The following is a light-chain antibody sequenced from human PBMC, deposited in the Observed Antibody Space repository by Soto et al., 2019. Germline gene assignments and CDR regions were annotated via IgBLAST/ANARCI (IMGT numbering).Light chain of an antibody. V-gene: IGLV1-44*01. CDR3: SSYAGTNNPYV. Sequence: QSVLTQPPSASGTPGQRITISCSGSSSNIGSHTVNWHQQVPGTAPKLLIYSNNERPSGVPDRFSGSKSGTSASLAISGLQSGDEADYYCSSYAGTNNPYVFGTGTKLTVL. J-gene: IGLJ1*01. CDR1: SSNIGSHT. CDR2: SNN.